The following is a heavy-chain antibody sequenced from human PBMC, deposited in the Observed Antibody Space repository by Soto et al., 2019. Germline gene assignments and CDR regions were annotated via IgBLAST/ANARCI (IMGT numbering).Heavy chain of an antibody. J-gene: IGHJ4*02. CDR2: ISGSGGSM. CDR1: EFTFSSYA. Sequence: EVQLLESGGGLVQPGGSLRLSCAASEFTFSSYATRWVRQAPGKGLEWVSAISGSGGSMYYADSVKGRFTISRDNSKNTLYLQMNSLRSEDTAVYYCARRGSGSYYDYWGQGTLVTVSS. D-gene: IGHD1-26*01. V-gene: IGHV3-23*01. CDR3: ARRGSGSYYDY.